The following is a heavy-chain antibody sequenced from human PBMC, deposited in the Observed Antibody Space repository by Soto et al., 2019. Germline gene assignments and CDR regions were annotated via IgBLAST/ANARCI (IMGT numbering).Heavy chain of an antibody. V-gene: IGHV5-51*01. Sequence: EVQLVQSGAEVKKPGESLKISCKGSGYSFTSYWIGWVRQMPGKGLEWMGIIYPGDSDTRYSPSFQGQVTISADKSISTAYLQWSSLKASGTAMYYCARVYGDYGFSLSADFDYWGQGTLVTVSS. CDR2: IYPGDSDT. CDR1: GYSFTSYW. CDR3: ARVYGDYGFSLSADFDY. D-gene: IGHD4-17*01. J-gene: IGHJ4*02.